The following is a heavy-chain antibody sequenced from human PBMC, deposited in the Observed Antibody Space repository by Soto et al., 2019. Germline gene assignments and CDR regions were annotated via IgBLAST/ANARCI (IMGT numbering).Heavy chain of an antibody. CDR3: ARDSDYIIDY. D-gene: IGHD4-17*01. CDR2: IHTYNGNT. Sequence: ASVKVSCKASGYTFTSYVISWVRQAPGQGLEWVGWIHTYNGNTNFAQKLQGRVTLTTDTSTSTAYMELRSLRSDDTAVYYCARDSDYIIDYWGQGTLVTVSS. J-gene: IGHJ4*02. V-gene: IGHV1-18*01. CDR1: GYTFTSYV.